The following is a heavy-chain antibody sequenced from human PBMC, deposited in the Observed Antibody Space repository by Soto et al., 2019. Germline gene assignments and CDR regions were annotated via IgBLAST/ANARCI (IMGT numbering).Heavy chain of an antibody. CDR3: AAAKLHPFDH. V-gene: IGHV3-64*05. D-gene: IGHD3-10*01. CDR2: ISSHGATT. Sequence: AGSLTLTCSVSGVSISVYSLRWVRQAPGKGLEWVGGISSHGATTYYPDSVKGRFTISKNKSKNTLNFQMSSLRAEDTAVYYCAAAKLHPFDHWGQGTQVTVSS. J-gene: IGHJ4*02. CDR1: GVSISVYS.